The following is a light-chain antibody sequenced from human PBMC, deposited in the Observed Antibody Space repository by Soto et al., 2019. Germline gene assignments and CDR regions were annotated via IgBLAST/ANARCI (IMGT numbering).Light chain of an antibody. Sequence: QSVLTQPASVSGSPGQSITISCTGTSSDVGSYKFVSWYQQHPGKAPKLMIYEGSKRTSGVSNRFSGSKSGNTASLTISGLQAEDEADYYCCSYAGSSTLVFGGGTKLTVL. CDR2: EGS. CDR3: CSYAGSSTLV. V-gene: IGLV2-23*01. CDR1: SSDVGSYKF. J-gene: IGLJ2*01.